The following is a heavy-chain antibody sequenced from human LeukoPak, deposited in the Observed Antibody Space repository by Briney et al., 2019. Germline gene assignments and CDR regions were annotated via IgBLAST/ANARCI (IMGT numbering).Heavy chain of an antibody. CDR1: GGSFSGYY. V-gene: IGHV4-34*01. CDR2: INHSGST. D-gene: IGHD3-10*01. CDR3: ARAVLLWFGEPLGAFDI. J-gene: IGHJ3*02. Sequence: SETLSLTCAVYGGSFSGYYWSWIRQPPGKGLEWIGEINHSGSTNYNPSLKSRVTISVDTSKNQFSPKLSSVTAADTAVYYCARAVLLWFGEPLGAFDIWGQETMVTVSS.